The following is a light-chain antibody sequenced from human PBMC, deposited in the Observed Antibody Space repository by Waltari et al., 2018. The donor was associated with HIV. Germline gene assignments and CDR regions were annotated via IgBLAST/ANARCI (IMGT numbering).Light chain of an antibody. J-gene: IGLJ2*01. V-gene: IGLV2-8*01. CDR2: EVT. CDR3: SSYAGSNRFVV. Sequence: QSALTQPPSASGSPGQSVAISCTGTSSDIGAYNFVSWYQQQPGSAPKLIIFEVTTRPTGGPDRFSGSKSGNTASLTVSGLLPEDDADYYCSSYAGSNRFVVFGGGTRLTVL. CDR1: SSDIGAYNF.